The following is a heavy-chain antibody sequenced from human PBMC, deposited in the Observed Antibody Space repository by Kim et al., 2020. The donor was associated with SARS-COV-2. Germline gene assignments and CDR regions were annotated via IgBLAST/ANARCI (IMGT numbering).Heavy chain of an antibody. CDR3: TTDGWGYSGYVDY. CDR1: GFTFSNAW. V-gene: IGHV3-15*01. J-gene: IGHJ4*02. CDR2: IKSKTDGGTT. Sequence: GGSLRLSCAASGFTFSNAWMSWVRQAPGKGLEWVGRIKSKTDGGTTDYAAPVKGRFTISRDDSKNTLYLQMNSLKTEDTAVYYCTTDGWGYSGYVDYWGQGTLVTVSS. D-gene: IGHD5-12*01.